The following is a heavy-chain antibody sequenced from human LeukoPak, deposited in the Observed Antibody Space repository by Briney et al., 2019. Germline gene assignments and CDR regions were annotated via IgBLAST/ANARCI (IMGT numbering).Heavy chain of an antibody. J-gene: IGHJ3*02. CDR3: ARGYCSGGSCYNWGAFDI. D-gene: IGHD2-15*01. V-gene: IGHV3-30-3*01. CDR2: ISYDGNNR. CDR1: GFTLSNYP. Sequence: QPGRSLRLSCAASGFTLSNYPIHWVRQAPGKGLEWVTLISYDGNNRYYADSVKVRFTISRDNSKSSLYLQMNSLRPEDTAVYYCARGYCSGGSCYNWGAFDIWGQGTMVTVSS.